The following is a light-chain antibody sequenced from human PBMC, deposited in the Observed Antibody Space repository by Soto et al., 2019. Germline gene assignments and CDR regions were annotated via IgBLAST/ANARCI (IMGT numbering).Light chain of an antibody. V-gene: IGKV3-20*01. CDR3: QQYGSWWT. CDR2: GAS. Sequence: EIVLTQSPGTLSLSPGERATLSCRASQSVSSSYFGWYQQKPGQAPRLLIYGASSRATGIPDRFSGSGSGTDFTLTISRLEPEDFAVYYCQQYGSWWTFGQGTKVDIK. CDR1: QSVSSSY. J-gene: IGKJ1*01.